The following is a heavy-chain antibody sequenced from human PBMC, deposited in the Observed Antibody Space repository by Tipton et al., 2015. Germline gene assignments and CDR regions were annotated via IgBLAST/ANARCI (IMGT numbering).Heavy chain of an antibody. Sequence: TLSLTCTVSGGSISRSSYYWGWIRQPPGKGLEWIGSIYYSGSTYYNPPLKSRVTMSRDTSKNQFSLKLTSVTAADTAVYYCACQDYDSLTRDYQTVDYWGQGTLVTVSS. V-gene: IGHV4-39*07. J-gene: IGHJ4*02. CDR2: IYYSGST. CDR3: ACQDYDSLTRDYQTVDY. D-gene: IGHD3-9*01. CDR1: GGSISRSSYY.